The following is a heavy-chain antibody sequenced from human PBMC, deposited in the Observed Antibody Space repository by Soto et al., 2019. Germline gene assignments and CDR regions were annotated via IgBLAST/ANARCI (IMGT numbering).Heavy chain of an antibody. V-gene: IGHV4-30-2*02. CDR3: ATSYGNAWYTY. J-gene: IGHJ4*02. CDR2: IYHTGIT. D-gene: IGHD6-13*01. Sequence: SETLSLTCAVSGGSISSGGYSWSWIRQPPGKGLEWIGYIYHTGITHYNPSLKSRLTISVDRSKNQFTLKLTSVTAADTAVYYCATSYGNAWYTYWGQGTQVPVSS. CDR1: GGSISSGGYS.